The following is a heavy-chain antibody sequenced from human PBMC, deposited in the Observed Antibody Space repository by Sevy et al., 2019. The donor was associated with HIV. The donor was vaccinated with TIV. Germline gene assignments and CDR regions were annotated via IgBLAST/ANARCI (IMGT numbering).Heavy chain of an antibody. CDR1: GFTFDDYA. CDR3: AKDITSYSSGTHY. CDR2: ISWNSGSI. D-gene: IGHD6-19*01. V-gene: IGHV3-9*01. Sequence: GGSLRLSCAASGFTFDDYAMHWVRQAPGKGLEWVSGISWNSGSIGYADSVKGRFTISRDNAKNSLYLQMNSLRAEDTALYYCAKDITSYSSGTHYWCQGTLVTVSS. J-gene: IGHJ4*02.